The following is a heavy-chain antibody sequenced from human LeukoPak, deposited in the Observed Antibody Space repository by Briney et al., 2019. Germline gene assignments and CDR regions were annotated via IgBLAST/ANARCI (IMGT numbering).Heavy chain of an antibody. CDR2: IYSGGST. CDR3: ARNGGYCSSTSCYYFDY. Sequence: GGSLRLSCAASGFTVSSNYMSWVRRAPGKGLEWVSVIYSGGSTYYADSVKGRFTISRDNSKNTLYLQMNSLRAEDTAVYYCARNGGYCSSTSCYYFDYWGQGTLVTVSS. CDR1: GFTVSSNY. D-gene: IGHD2-2*01. V-gene: IGHV3-66*01. J-gene: IGHJ4*02.